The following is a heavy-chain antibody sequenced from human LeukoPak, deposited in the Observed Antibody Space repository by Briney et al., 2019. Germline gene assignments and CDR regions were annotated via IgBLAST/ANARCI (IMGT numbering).Heavy chain of an antibody. CDR1: GYSFTSYW. CDR3: ASRRTDYYDSSGYPFDAFDI. J-gene: IGHJ3*02. V-gene: IGHV5-51*01. Sequence: GESLKISCGGSGYSFTSYWIGWVRQMPGKGLEWMGIIYPGDSDTRYSPSFQDQVTISADKSISAAYLQWSSLKASDTAMYYCASRRTDYYDSSGYPFDAFDIWGQGTMVTVSS. CDR2: IYPGDSDT. D-gene: IGHD3-22*01.